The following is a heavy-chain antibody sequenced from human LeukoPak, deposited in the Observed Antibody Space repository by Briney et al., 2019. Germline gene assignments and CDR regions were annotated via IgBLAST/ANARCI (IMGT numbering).Heavy chain of an antibody. CDR1: GFTVSSNY. CDR3: AREGIAAAGTSMDY. Sequence: PGGSLRLSCAASGFTVSSNYMSWVRQAPGEGLEWVSGIYSGGSTYYADSVKGRFTISRDNSKNTLYLQMNSLRAEDTAVYYCAREGIAAAGTSMDYWGQGTLVTVSS. J-gene: IGHJ4*02. D-gene: IGHD6-25*01. CDR2: IYSGGST. V-gene: IGHV3-53*01.